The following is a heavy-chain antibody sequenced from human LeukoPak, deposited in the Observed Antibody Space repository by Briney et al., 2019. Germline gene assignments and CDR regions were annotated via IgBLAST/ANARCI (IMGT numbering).Heavy chain of an antibody. J-gene: IGHJ6*03. V-gene: IGHV3-49*04. CDR3: TRDENYYYYYMDV. CDR1: GFTFGDYA. Sequence: PGGSLRLSCTASGFTFGDYAMSWVRQAPGKGLEWVGFIRSKAYGGTTEYAASVKGRFTISRDDSKSIAYLQMNSLKTEDTAVYYCTRDENYYYYYMDVWGKGTTVTVSS. CDR2: IRSKAYGGTT.